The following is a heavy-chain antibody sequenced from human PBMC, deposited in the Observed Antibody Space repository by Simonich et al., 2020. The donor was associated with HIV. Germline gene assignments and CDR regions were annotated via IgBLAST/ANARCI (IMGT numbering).Heavy chain of an antibody. CDR2: INHSGST. V-gene: IGHV4-34*01. D-gene: IGHD5-12*01. J-gene: IGHJ4*02. CDR1: GGSFNGYY. CDR3: ARRSGYDLDY. Sequence: QVYLQQWGAGLLKPSETLSPTCAVYGGSFNGYYWTWVRQPPGTGLEWIGEINHSGSTDYNPAHKSRVTISVDTSKNQFSLKLSSVTAADTAVFYCARRSGYDLDYWGQGTLVTVSS.